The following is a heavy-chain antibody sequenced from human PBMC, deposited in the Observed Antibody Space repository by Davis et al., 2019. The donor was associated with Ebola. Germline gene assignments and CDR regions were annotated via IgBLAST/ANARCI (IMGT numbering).Heavy chain of an antibody. CDR1: GYTFTSYA. CDR2: INAGNGNT. J-gene: IGHJ4*02. Sequence: AASVKVSCKASGYTFTSYAMHWVRQAPGQRLEWMGWINAGNGNTKYSQKFQGRVTITRDTSASTAYMELSSLRSEDTAVYYCARDLTMIVLVPTYWGQGTLVTVSS. D-gene: IGHD3-22*01. V-gene: IGHV1-3*01. CDR3: ARDLTMIVLVPTY.